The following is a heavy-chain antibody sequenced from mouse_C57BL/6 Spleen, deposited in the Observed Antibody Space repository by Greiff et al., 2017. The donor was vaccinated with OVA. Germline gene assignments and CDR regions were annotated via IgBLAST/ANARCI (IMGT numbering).Heavy chain of an antibody. CDR3: ARGVGGSRYDYYAMDY. D-gene: IGHD1-1*01. CDR1: GYTFTDYY. CDR2: INPNNGGT. V-gene: IGHV1-26*01. J-gene: IGHJ4*01. Sequence: VQLQQSGPELVKPGASVKISCKASGYTFTDYYMNWVKQSHGKSLEWIGDINPNNGGTSYNQKFKGKATLTVDTSSSTAYMELRSLTCGDTAVYYGARGVGGSRYDYYAMDYWGQGTSVTVSS.